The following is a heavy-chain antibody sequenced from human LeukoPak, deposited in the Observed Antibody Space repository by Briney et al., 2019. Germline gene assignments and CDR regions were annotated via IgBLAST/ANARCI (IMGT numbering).Heavy chain of an antibody. D-gene: IGHD3-9*01. CDR3: TILNYYYYYMDV. CDR2: ISGSGGST. V-gene: IGHV3-23*01. Sequence: XXXYXXSWVRQXPGKGLEWVSAISGSGGSTYYADSVKGRFTISRDNSKNTLYLQMNSLRAEDTAVYYVTILNYYYYYMDVWGKGTTVTVSS. J-gene: IGHJ6*03. CDR1: XXXYX.